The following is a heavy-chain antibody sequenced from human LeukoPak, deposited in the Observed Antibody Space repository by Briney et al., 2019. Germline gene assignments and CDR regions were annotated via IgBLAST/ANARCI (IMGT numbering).Heavy chain of an antibody. CDR2: INQSGST. CDR3: AAKARDFDY. CDR1: GGSFSGYY. V-gene: IGHV4-34*01. Sequence: SSETLSLTCGVYGGSFSGYYWSWIRQPPGKGLEWIGEINQSGSTNYSPSLKSRITISVDTSKNQFSLKLSSVTAADTAVYYCAAKARDFDYWGQGTLVTVSS. J-gene: IGHJ4*02.